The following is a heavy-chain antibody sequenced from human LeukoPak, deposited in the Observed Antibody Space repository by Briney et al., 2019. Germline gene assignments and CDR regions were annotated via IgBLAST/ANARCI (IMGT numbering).Heavy chain of an antibody. V-gene: IGHV3-23*01. J-gene: IGHJ4*02. CDR2: ISGSGAST. D-gene: IGHD3-22*01. CDR1: GLTFSSYA. Sequence: SGGSLRLSCAASGLTFSSYAMSWVRQAPGKGLEWVSAISGSGASTYYADSVKGRFTISRDNSKNTLYLQMNSLRAEDTAVYYCAKDGISEYYYDSSGYCDYFDYWGQGTLVTVSS. CDR3: AKDGISEYYYDSSGYCDYFDY.